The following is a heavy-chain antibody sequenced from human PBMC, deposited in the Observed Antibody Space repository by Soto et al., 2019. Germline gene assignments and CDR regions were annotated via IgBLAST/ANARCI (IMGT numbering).Heavy chain of an antibody. J-gene: IGHJ4*02. CDR2: IIPIFGTA. CDR1: GGTFSSYA. V-gene: IGHV1-69*13. Sequence: SVKVSCKASGGTFSSYAISWVRQAPGQGLEWMGGIIPIFGTANYAQKFQGRVTITADESTSTAYMELSSLRSEDTAVYYCAKFWSGYGGSDYWGQGTLVTVSS. D-gene: IGHD3-3*01. CDR3: AKFWSGYGGSDY.